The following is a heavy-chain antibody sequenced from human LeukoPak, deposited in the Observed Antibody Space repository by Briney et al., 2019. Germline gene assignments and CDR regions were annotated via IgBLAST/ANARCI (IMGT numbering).Heavy chain of an antibody. V-gene: IGHV4-39*07. D-gene: IGHD2-15*01. Sequence: SETLSLTCTVSGGSISSYYWSWIRQPPGKGLEWIGSIYYSGSTYDNPSLKSRVTMSVDTSKNQFSLKLSSVTAADRAVYYCARAVIRDSSGGSHYYYMDVWGKGTTVIVSS. CDR1: GGSISSYY. J-gene: IGHJ6*03. CDR3: ARAVIRDSSGGSHYYYMDV. CDR2: IYYSGST.